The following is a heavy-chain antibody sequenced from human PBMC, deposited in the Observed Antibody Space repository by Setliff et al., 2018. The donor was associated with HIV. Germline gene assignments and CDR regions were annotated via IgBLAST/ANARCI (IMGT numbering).Heavy chain of an antibody. J-gene: IGHJ3*02. D-gene: IGHD1-26*01. Sequence: PGESLKISCKGSGYNFTDYWIGWVRQMPGKGLEWMGIVYPGDSDARYSPSVRGQFTISADKSITTAYLQWNSLKASDTAMYYCAKRRSSGSLLDAFDIWGPGTMVTVS. CDR2: VYPGDSDA. CDR1: GYNFTDYW. V-gene: IGHV5-51*01. CDR3: AKRRSSGSLLDAFDI.